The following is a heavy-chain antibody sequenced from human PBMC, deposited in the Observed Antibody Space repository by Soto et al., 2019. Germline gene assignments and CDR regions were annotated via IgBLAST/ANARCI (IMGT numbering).Heavy chain of an antibody. CDR1: GGTFSKYA. CDR2: ITPFFGTA. Sequence: QVQLVQSGAEVKKPGSSVKVSCKASGGTFSKYAISWVRQAPGQGLEWMGGITPFFGTAKYAQKFQGRVTITAEESMTTGYMELSRVTSEDTALYYCAQRLGLAVGGPGRFDLWGRGTLVTVSS. J-gene: IGHJ2*01. CDR3: AQRLGLAVGGPGRFDL. D-gene: IGHD6-19*01. V-gene: IGHV1-69*12.